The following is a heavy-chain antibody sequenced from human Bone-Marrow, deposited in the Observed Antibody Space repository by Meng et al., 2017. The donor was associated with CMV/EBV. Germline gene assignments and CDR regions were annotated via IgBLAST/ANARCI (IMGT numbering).Heavy chain of an antibody. Sequence: GGSLRLSCAAAGFTFSSYDMHWVRQAPGKGMEWVAVISYDGSNKYYADSVKGRFTISRDNSKNTLYLQMNSLRAEDTAVYYCARGQLPLGYCSGGSCSIGYWGQGTLVTVSS. V-gene: IGHV3-30-3*01. CDR3: ARGQLPLGYCSGGSCSIGY. CDR1: GFTFSSYD. CDR2: ISYDGSNK. D-gene: IGHD2-15*01. J-gene: IGHJ4*02.